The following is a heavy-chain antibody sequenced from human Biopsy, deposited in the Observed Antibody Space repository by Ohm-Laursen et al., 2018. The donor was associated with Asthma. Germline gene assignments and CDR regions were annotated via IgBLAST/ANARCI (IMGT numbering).Heavy chain of an antibody. CDR1: GGTFSNYP. Sequence: SSVKVSCNASGGTFSNYPFTWVRQAPGQGLEWMGGIIPIFDTPNSAQKFQGRVTITADESTSTGYMELSSLRSEDTAVYYCASSGGNYGFYGMDVWGQETAVTVSS. CDR2: IIPIFDTP. CDR3: ASSGGNYGFYGMDV. J-gene: IGHJ6*02. V-gene: IGHV1-69*01. D-gene: IGHD4-11*01.